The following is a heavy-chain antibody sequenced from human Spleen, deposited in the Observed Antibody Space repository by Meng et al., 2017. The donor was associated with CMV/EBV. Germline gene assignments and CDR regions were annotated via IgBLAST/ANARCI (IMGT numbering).Heavy chain of an antibody. V-gene: IGHV4-61*01. CDR1: GDSVTSGTFS. D-gene: IGHD1-14*01. J-gene: IGHJ5*02. CDR2: VYYTGST. CDR3: ARGATITDAWFAP. Sequence: VSGDSVTSGTFSWSWIRQPPGKGLEWIGYVYYTGSTNYNPSLRSRVTISVDTSKNQFSLKVNSVTAADTAVYYCARGATITDAWFAPWGQGSLVTVSS.